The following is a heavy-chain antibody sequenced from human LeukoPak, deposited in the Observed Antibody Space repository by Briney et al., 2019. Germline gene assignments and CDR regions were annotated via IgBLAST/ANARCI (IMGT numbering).Heavy chain of an antibody. J-gene: IGHJ6*02. V-gene: IGHV1-69*13. CDR1: GGTFSSYA. CDR3: VRSSIAARMDYGMDV. D-gene: IGHD6-6*01. Sequence: SVKVSCKASGGTFSSYAISWVRQAPGQGLEWMGGIIPIFGTANYAQKFQGRVTITADESTSTAYMELSSLRSEDTAVYYCVRSSIAARMDYGMDVWGQGTTVTVSS. CDR2: IIPIFGTA.